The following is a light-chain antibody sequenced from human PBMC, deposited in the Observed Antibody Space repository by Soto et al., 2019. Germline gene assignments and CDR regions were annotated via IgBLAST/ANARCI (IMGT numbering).Light chain of an antibody. J-gene: IGLJ1*01. CDR1: SSDFGSYEF. CDR2: EVT. CDR3: SSYTSSNTLV. V-gene: IGLV2-14*02. Sequence: QSALTQPASVSGSPGQSITISCTGTSSDFGSYEFVSWYQQHPGKVPKLMIYEVTNRPSGVSNRFSGSKSGSTASLTISGLQAEDEADYYCSSYTSSNTLVFGTGTKVTVL.